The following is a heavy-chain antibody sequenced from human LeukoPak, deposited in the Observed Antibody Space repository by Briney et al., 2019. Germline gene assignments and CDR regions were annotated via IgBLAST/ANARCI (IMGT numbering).Heavy chain of an antibody. Sequence: SETLSLTCTVSGGSISSGDYYWSWIRQHPGKGLEWIGYIYYSGSTYYNPSLKSRVTISVDTSKNQFSLKLSSVTAADTAVYYCAREAITIFGVVQPYYCGMDVWGQGTTVTVSS. J-gene: IGHJ6*02. CDR1: GGSISSGDYY. CDR3: AREAITIFGVVQPYYCGMDV. D-gene: IGHD3-3*01. CDR2: IYYSGST. V-gene: IGHV4-31*03.